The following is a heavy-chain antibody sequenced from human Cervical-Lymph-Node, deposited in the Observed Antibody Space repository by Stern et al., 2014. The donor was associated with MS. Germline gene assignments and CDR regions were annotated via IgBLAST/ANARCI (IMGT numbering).Heavy chain of an antibody. CDR3: ARSRDAYSPLAY. D-gene: IGHD5-24*01. V-gene: IGHV4-59*01. Sequence: VQLVESGPGLVKPSETLSLTCTVSGGSISGYDCSWIRQPPGKGLEWIGHIYYSGSTNYRPSLKSRVSISIDTPKNQFSLKLSSVTAADTAVYYCARSRDAYSPLAYWGQGALVTVSS. CDR1: GGSISGYD. CDR2: IYYSGST. J-gene: IGHJ4*02.